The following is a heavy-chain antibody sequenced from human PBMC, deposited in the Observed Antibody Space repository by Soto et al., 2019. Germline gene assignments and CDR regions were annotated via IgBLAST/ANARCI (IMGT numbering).Heavy chain of an antibody. CDR2: IWYDGSND. V-gene: IGHV3-33*01. CDR3: ARDRWEFQLFNYGLDV. CDR1: GFTFSNYG. J-gene: IGHJ6*02. Sequence: GGSLRLSCAASGFTFSNYGMHWVRQAPGKGLEWVAIIWYDGSNDYYVDSVKGRFTISRDNSKNTLSLQMNSLRAEDTAVYYCARDRWEFQLFNYGLDVWGQGTTVTVSS. D-gene: IGHD1-26*01.